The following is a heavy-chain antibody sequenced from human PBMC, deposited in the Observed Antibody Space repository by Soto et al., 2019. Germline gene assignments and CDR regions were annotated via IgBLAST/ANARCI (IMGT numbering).Heavy chain of an antibody. Sequence: QVQLVQSGAEVKKPGASVKVSCKASGYTFTSYFISWVRQAPGQGLEWMGWISAYNGNTNYVQKLQGRATMTTDTSTSTADMALRGMRSDDTAVYYWARDLPPTDYWGQGTLVTVAA. CDR3: ARDLPPTDY. J-gene: IGHJ4*02. CDR1: GYTFTSYF. V-gene: IGHV1-18*01. CDR2: ISAYNGNT.